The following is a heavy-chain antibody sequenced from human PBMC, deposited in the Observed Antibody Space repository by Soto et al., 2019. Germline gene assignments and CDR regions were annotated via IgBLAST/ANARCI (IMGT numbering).Heavy chain of an antibody. CDR3: ARDFNDFWSGQLDY. J-gene: IGHJ4*02. D-gene: IGHD3-3*01. CDR1: GFTFSSYW. V-gene: IGHV3-7*01. Sequence: GGSLRLSCAASGFTFSSYWMSWVRQAPGKGLEWVANIKQDGSEKYYVDSVKGRFTISRDNAKNSLYLQMNSLRAEDTAVYYCARDFNDFWSGQLDYWGQGTLVTVSS. CDR2: IKQDGSEK.